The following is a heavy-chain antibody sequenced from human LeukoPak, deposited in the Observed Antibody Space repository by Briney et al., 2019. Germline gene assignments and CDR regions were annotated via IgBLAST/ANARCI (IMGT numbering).Heavy chain of an antibody. CDR1: GGSFSGYY. J-gene: IGHJ5*02. CDR3: ASCMVRGVILS. V-gene: IGHV4-34*01. D-gene: IGHD3-10*01. Sequence: SETLSLTCAVYGGSFSGYYWSWIRQPPGKGLEWIGEINHSGSTNYNPSLKSRVTISVDTSKNQFSLKLSSVTAAGTAVYYCASCMVRGVILSWGQGTLVTVSS. CDR2: INHSGST.